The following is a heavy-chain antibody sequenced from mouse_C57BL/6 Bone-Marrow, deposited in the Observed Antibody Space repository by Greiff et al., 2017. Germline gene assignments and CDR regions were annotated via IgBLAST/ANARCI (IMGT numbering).Heavy chain of an antibody. CDR1: GFTFSDYY. D-gene: IGHD4-1*01. V-gene: IGHV5-16*01. J-gene: IGHJ4*01. CDR3: ARDANFYAMDY. CDR2: INYDGSST. Sequence: EVKLVESEGGLVQPGSSMKLSCKASGFTFSDYYMAWVRQVPEKGLEWVANINYDGSSTYYLDSLKSRFIISRDNAENILYLQMSSLKSEDTATYDCARDANFYAMDYWGQGTSVTVSS.